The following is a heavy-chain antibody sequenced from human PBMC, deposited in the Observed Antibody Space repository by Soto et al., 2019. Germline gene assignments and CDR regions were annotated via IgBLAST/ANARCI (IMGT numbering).Heavy chain of an antibody. CDR2: IYYSGST. CDR3: ARAPRGNYGYPSYFDY. CDR1: GGSISSYY. Sequence: TASETLSLTCTVSGGSISSYYWSWIRQPPGKGLEWIGYIYYSGSTNYNPSLKSRVTISVDTSKNQFSLKLSSVTAADTAVYYCARAPRGNYGYPSYFDYWGQGTLVTVSS. V-gene: IGHV4-59*01. D-gene: IGHD3-10*01. J-gene: IGHJ4*02.